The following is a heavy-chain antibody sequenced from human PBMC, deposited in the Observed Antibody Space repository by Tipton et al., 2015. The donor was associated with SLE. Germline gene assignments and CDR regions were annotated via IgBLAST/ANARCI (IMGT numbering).Heavy chain of an antibody. CDR3: ARGGIADPFDY. Sequence: SLTCTVSGGSISSSSYYWGWIRQPPGKGLEWIGYIYYSGSTNYNPSLKSRVTISVDTSKNQFSLKLSSVTAADTAVYYCARGGIADPFDYRGQGTLVTVSS. D-gene: IGHD6-13*01. V-gene: IGHV4-61*05. J-gene: IGHJ4*02. CDR1: GGSISSSSYY. CDR2: IYYSGST.